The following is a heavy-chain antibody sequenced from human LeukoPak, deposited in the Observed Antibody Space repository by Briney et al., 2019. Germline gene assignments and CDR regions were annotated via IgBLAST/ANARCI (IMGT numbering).Heavy chain of an antibody. CDR2: INRDGRST. J-gene: IGHJ4*02. V-gene: IGHV3-74*01. CDR3: ARHPYDILTGPSFDY. Sequence: PWGSLRLSCAASGFTFSSDWMHWVRQAPGKGLVWVSRINRDGRSTTYADSVKGRFTISRDNAKNTLYLQMNSLRAEDTAVYYCARHPYDILTGPSFDYWGQGTLVPVSS. CDR1: GFTFSSDW. D-gene: IGHD3-9*01.